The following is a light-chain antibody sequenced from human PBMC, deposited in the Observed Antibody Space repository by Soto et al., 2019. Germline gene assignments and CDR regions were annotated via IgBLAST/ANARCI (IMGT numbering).Light chain of an antibody. CDR1: QTISTW. Sequence: GDRVTITCRASQTISTWMAWYQQKPGKAPKLLVYDASTLQSGVASRFSGSGSGTEFTLIISSLQSEDFAVYYCQQYHNWPITFGQGTRLEIK. CDR2: DAS. V-gene: IGKV1-5*01. CDR3: QQYHNWPIT. J-gene: IGKJ5*01.